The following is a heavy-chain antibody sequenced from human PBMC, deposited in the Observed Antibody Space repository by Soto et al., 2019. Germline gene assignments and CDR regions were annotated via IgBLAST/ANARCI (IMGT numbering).Heavy chain of an antibody. CDR3: AKDWGPCSGGSCYSDY. Sequence: QVQLVESGGGVVQPGRSLRLSCAASGFTFSSNGMHWVRQAPGKGLEWVAVISYDGSNKYYADSVKGRFTISRDNSKNTLYLQMNSLRAEDTAVYYCAKDWGPCSGGSCYSDYWGQGTLVTVSS. D-gene: IGHD2-15*01. CDR1: GFTFSSNG. J-gene: IGHJ4*02. CDR2: ISYDGSNK. V-gene: IGHV3-30*18.